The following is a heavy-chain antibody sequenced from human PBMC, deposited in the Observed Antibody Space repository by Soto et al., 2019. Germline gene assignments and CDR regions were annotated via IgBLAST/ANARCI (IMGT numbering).Heavy chain of an antibody. CDR1: GFSFSTST. CDR2: IGRTGIDR. Sequence: GGSLRLSCAASGFSFSTSTMNWVRQAPGKGLEFVSSIGRTGIDRYYIDSVKGRFTISRDNAQNSLYLQMNSLRAEDTAVYYCARRRGYSGYGLYYFDYWGQGTLVTVSS. V-gene: IGHV3-21*01. CDR3: ARRRGYSGYGLYYFDY. D-gene: IGHD5-12*01. J-gene: IGHJ4*02.